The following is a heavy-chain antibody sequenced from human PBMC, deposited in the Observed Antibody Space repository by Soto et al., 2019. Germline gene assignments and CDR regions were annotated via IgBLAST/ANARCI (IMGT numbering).Heavy chain of an antibody. V-gene: IGHV4-30-4*01. CDR3: ARDAGYCNSVSCYPYNMDV. Sequence: LSLTCTVSGESISSGDHYWSWVRQSPGEGLEWIGFIYYSGNTYYNPSLKSRVSMSVDTSNNQSSLKLNSVTAADTAVYYCARDAGYCNSVSCYPYNMDVWGQGTTVTVSS. CDR2: IYYSGNT. CDR1: GESISSGDHY. D-gene: IGHD2-15*01. J-gene: IGHJ6*02.